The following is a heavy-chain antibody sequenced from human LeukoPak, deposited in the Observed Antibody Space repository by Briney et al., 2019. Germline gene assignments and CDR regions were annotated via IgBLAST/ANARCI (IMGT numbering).Heavy chain of an antibody. V-gene: IGHV4-39*01. D-gene: IGHD1-26*01. CDR3: ASTWTMGATSGPNFFDV. CDR1: GASISSTSYY. CDR2: IYYTGST. J-gene: IGHJ3*01. Sequence: PSETLSLTCTVSGASISSTSYYWGWIRQPPGKGLEWIGSIYYTGSTYYNPSLKSRVTISVDTSKNQFSLKLTSVTAADTAVYYCASTWTMGATSGPNFFDVWGQGTMVTVSS.